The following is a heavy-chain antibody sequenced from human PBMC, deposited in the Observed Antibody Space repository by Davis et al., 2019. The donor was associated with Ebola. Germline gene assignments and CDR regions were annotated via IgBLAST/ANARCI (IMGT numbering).Heavy chain of an antibody. J-gene: IGHJ4*02. CDR3: ATARGFYDFWSGYYSEYYFDY. D-gene: IGHD3-3*01. CDR1: GYTLTELS. CDR2: FDPEDGET. V-gene: IGHV1-24*01. Sequence: ASVKVSCKVSGYTLTELSMHWVRQAPGKGLEWMGGFDPEDGETIYAQKFQGRVTMTEDTSTDTAYMELSSLRSEDTAVYYCATARGFYDFWSGYYSEYYFDYWGQGTLVTVSS.